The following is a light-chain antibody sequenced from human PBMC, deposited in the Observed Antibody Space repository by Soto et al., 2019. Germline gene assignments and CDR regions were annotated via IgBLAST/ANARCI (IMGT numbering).Light chain of an antibody. J-gene: IGLJ2*01. CDR2: ETT. Sequence: QAVVTQEPSLTVSPGGTVTLTCASSIGPVSSDHYPYWFQQKPGQAPRTLIYETTKRHSWTPARFSGSLLGGKAALTLSGAQPEDEADYYCLLSYGGARGVFGGGTKVTVL. V-gene: IGLV7-46*01. CDR1: IGPVSSDHY. CDR3: LLSYGGARGV.